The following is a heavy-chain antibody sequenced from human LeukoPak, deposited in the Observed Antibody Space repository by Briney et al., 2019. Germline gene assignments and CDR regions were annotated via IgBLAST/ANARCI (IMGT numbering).Heavy chain of an antibody. CDR3: AGTGRTYSGYWFDP. D-gene: IGHD1-14*01. CDR2: VYFSGST. Sequence: SETLSLTCTVSGYSINSGYSWGWIRQPPGKGLEWIGYVYFSGSTYYNPSLRNRVAISVDSSKNQFSLKLSSVTAADTAVYYCAGTGRTYSGYWFDPWGPGTLVTVSS. J-gene: IGHJ5*02. V-gene: IGHV4-38-2*02. CDR1: GYSINSGYS.